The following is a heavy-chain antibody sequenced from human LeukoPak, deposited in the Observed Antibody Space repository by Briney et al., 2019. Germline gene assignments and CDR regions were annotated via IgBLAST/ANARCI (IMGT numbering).Heavy chain of an antibody. J-gene: IGHJ3*02. CDR2: FDPDGGET. CDR1: GYTLTRLS. Sequence: ASLKLSCKVSGYTLTRLSMNWVRQAPGKGLEWMGGFDPDGGETIYAQKIQGRVTITEATSKDTAYMELTSLSAEDTAVDYCETPGGSVTTGQDDAFDIWGQGTMVTVSS. CDR3: ETPGGSVTTGQDDAFDI. D-gene: IGHD4-17*01. V-gene: IGHV1-24*01.